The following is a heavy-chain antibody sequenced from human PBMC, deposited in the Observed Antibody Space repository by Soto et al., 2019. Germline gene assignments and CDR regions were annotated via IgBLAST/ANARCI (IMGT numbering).Heavy chain of an antibody. CDR1: GGSISSGGYY. D-gene: IGHD2-21*01. CDR2: IYYSGST. CDR3: ASSSGVAIAFDI. J-gene: IGHJ3*02. Sequence: SETLSLTCTVSGGSISSGGYYWSWIRQHPGKGLEWIGYIYYSGSTYYNPSLKSRVTISVDTSKNQFSLKLSSVTAADTAVYYCASSSGVAIAFDIWGQGTMVTVSS. V-gene: IGHV4-31*03.